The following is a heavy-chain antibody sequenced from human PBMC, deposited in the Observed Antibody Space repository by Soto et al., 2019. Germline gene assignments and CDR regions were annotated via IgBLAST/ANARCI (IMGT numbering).Heavy chain of an antibody. Sequence: QVQLQESGPGLVKPSETLSLTCTVSGGSISSYYWSWIRQPPGKGLEWIGYIYYSGSTNYNPSLKSRVTISVDTSKNQCSLKLSSVTAADTAVYYCARHSIGGGDCYWPEDSFDIWGQGTMVTVSS. CDR1: GGSISSYY. CDR3: ARHSIGGGDCYWPEDSFDI. J-gene: IGHJ3*02. V-gene: IGHV4-59*08. D-gene: IGHD2-21*01. CDR2: IYYSGST.